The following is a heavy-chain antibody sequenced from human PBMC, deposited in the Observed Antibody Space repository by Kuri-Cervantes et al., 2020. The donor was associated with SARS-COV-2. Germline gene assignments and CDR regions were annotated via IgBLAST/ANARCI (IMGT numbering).Heavy chain of an antibody. CDR3: ARAVGGCSSTSCYSIPRWYFDL. D-gene: IGHD2-2*02. Sequence: SETLSLTCAVYGGSFSGYKWNWIRQSPGKGLEWIGEINHSGSTNYNPSLKSRVTMSVDTSKNQFSLKLSSVTAADTAVYYCARAVGGCSSTSCYSIPRWYFDLWGRGTLVTVSS. J-gene: IGHJ2*01. CDR2: INHSGST. CDR1: GGSFSGYK. V-gene: IGHV4-34*01.